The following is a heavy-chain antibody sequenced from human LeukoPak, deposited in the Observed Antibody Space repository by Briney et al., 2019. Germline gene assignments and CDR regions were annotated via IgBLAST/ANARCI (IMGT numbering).Heavy chain of an antibody. J-gene: IGHJ4*02. Sequence: GGSLRLSCAASGFTFSSYAMSWVRQAPGKGLEWVSAISGSGGSTYYADSVKGRFTISRDNSKNTLYLQMNSLRAEDTAVYYCAKIRSCGGGSCYSPGVLNASHFDYWGQGTRVTVSS. CDR1: GFTFSSYA. D-gene: IGHD2-15*01. CDR2: ISGSGGST. V-gene: IGHV3-23*01. CDR3: AKIRSCGGGSCYSPGVLNASHFDY.